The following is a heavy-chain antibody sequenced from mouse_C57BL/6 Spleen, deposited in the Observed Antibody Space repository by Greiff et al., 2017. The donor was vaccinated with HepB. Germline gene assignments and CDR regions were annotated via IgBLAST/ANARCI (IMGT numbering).Heavy chain of an antibody. CDR1: GYTFTSYW. CDR3: ARHTKVVADYAMDY. V-gene: IGHV1-53*01. Sequence: QVQLQQPGTELVKPGASVKLSCKASGYTFTSYWMHWVKQRPGQGLEWIGNINPSNGGTNYNEKFKSKATLTVDKSSSTAYMKLSSLTSADSAVYYCARHTKVVADYAMDYWGQGTSVTVSS. J-gene: IGHJ4*01. D-gene: IGHD1-1*01. CDR2: INPSNGGT.